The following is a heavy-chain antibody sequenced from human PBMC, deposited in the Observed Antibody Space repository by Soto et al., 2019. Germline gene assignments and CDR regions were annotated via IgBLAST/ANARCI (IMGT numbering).Heavy chain of an antibody. CDR1: GGSISSYY. J-gene: IGHJ6*02. D-gene: IGHD1-1*01. CDR3: ARVQGNWNDYDYYYYGMDV. CDR2: IYYSGST. V-gene: IGHV4-59*08. Sequence: QVQLQESGPGLVKPSETLSLTCTVSGGSISSYYWSWIRQPPGKGLEWIGYIYYSGSTNYNPSLKSRVTISVHTSKSQFSLKLSSVTAADTAVYYCARVQGNWNDYDYYYYGMDVWGQGTTVTVSS.